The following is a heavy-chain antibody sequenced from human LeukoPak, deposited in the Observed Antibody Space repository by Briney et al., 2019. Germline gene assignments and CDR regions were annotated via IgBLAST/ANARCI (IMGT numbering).Heavy chain of an antibody. V-gene: IGHV3-23*01. D-gene: IGHD3-10*01. CDR3: AKEANLAGYFDY. J-gene: IGHJ4*02. Sequence: GGSLRLSCAASGFTFSSYAMRWVRQAPGKRLEWISSISGSGGSTNSADSVKGRFTISRDNSKNTLYLQMNSLRAEDTAVYYCAKEANLAGYFDYWGQGTLVTVSS. CDR2: ISGSGGST. CDR1: GFTFSSYA.